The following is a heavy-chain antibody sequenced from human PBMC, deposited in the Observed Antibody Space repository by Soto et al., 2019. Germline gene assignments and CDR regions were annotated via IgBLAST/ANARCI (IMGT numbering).Heavy chain of an antibody. CDR3: ARICSGGSCAAGHFDY. J-gene: IGHJ4*02. Sequence: QVQLVQSGAEVKKPGASVKVSCKASGYTFTSYYMHWVRQAPGQGLEWMGIINPSGGSTSYAQKSQGGVTMTRDTSTSTVYMELSSLRSEDTAVYYWARICSGGSCAAGHFDYWGQGTLVTVSS. V-gene: IGHV1-46*03. CDR1: GYTFTSYY. D-gene: IGHD2-15*01. CDR2: INPSGGST.